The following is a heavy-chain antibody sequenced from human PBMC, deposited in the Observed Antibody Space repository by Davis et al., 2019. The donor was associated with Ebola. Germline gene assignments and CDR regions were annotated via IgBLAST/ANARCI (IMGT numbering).Heavy chain of an antibody. D-gene: IGHD4-23*01. J-gene: IGHJ5*02. CDR1: GFTFSTYS. V-gene: IGHV3-21*01. CDR3: ARGPTTVVTRGNWFDP. CDR2: ISSSSYI. Sequence: GESLKISCAASGFTFSTYSMSWVRQAPGKGLEWVSSISSSSYIYYADSVKGRFTISRDNAKNSLYLQMNSLRAEDTAVYYCARGPTTVVTRGNWFDPWGQGTLVTVSS.